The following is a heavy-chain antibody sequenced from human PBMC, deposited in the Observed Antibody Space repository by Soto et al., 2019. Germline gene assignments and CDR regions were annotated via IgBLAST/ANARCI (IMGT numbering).Heavy chain of an antibody. V-gene: IGHV3-7*01. CDR2: IKQDGSEK. CDR3: ARDDYYGSGSPFGTD. D-gene: IGHD3-10*01. Sequence: GGSLRLSCAASGFTFSSYWMSWVRQAPGKGLEWVANIKQDGSEKYYVDSVKGRFTISRDNAKNSLYLQMNSLRAEDTAVYYCARDDYYGSGSPFGTDWGQGTLVTVSS. J-gene: IGHJ4*02. CDR1: GFTFSSYW.